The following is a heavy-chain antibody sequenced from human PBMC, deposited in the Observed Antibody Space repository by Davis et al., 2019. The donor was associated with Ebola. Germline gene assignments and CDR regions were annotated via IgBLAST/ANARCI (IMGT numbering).Heavy chain of an antibody. CDR1: GYTFTSYA. CDR2: INAGNGNT. D-gene: IGHD6-19*01. Sequence: ASSVTVSCMASGYTFTSYAMHWLRQAPGQRLEWMGWINAGNGNTKYSQKFRGRVTITTDTSASTVYLDLTSLRSDDTAVFYCARASFGYNSGWYADYWGPGSLVTVSS. J-gene: IGHJ4*02. V-gene: IGHV1-3*01. CDR3: ARASFGYNSGWYADY.